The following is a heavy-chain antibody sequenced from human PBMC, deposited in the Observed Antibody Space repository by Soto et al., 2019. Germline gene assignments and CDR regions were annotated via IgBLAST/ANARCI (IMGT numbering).Heavy chain of an antibody. J-gene: IGHJ4*02. V-gene: IGHV1-2*04. CDR3: AREDYYGSGSYPY. Sequence: QVQLVQSGAEVKKPGASVKVSCKASGYTFTGYYMHWVRQAPGQGLEWMGWINPNSGGTNYAQKFQGWVTMTRDTSSSTAYMELSRLRSDDTAVYYCAREDYYGSGSYPYWGQGTLVTVSS. CDR2: INPNSGGT. CDR1: GYTFTGYY. D-gene: IGHD3-10*01.